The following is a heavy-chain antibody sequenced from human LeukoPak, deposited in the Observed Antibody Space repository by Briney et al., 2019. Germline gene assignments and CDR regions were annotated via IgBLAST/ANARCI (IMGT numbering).Heavy chain of an antibody. Sequence: ASVKVSCKASGYTFTSYYMHWVRQAPGQGLEWMGWINTDTGNPTYAQGFTGRFVFSLDTSVSTAYLQISSLKAEDTAVYYCARISAVAGPTAFDYWGQGTLVTVSS. J-gene: IGHJ4*02. V-gene: IGHV7-4-1*02. D-gene: IGHD6-19*01. CDR1: GYTFTSYY. CDR2: INTDTGNP. CDR3: ARISAVAGPTAFDY.